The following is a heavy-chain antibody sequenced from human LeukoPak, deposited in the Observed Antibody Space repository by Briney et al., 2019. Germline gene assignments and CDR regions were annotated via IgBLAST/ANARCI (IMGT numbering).Heavy chain of an antibody. Sequence: SETLSLTCTVSGGSISSYYWSWIRQPAGKGLEWIGRIYTSGSTNYNPSPKSRVTMSVDTSKNQFSLKLSSVTAADTAVYYCARAEHDFWSGYYSYWGQGTLVTVSS. CDR1: GGSISSYY. CDR3: ARAEHDFWSGYYSY. CDR2: IYTSGST. D-gene: IGHD3-3*01. J-gene: IGHJ4*02. V-gene: IGHV4-4*07.